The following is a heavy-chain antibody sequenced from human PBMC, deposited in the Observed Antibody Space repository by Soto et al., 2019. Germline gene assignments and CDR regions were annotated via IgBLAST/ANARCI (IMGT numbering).Heavy chain of an antibody. J-gene: IGHJ3*02. V-gene: IGHV1-58*01. D-gene: IGHD2-15*01. CDR3: ARGQQLLLNSDAFDI. Sequence: SVKVSCKASGFTFRSSAVQWVRQARGQGLEWIGWIVVGSGNTNFAQKLQKRVTITRDSSTSTAYMELSSLTSDDTAVYYCARGQQLLLNSDAFDIWGQGTMVTVSS. CDR2: IVVGSGNT. CDR1: GFTFRSSA.